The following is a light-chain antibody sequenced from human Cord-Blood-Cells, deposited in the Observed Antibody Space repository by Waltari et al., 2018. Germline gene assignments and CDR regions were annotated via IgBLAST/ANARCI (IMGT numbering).Light chain of an antibody. CDR1: QSVSSY. V-gene: IGKV3-11*01. CDR2: DAS. Sequence: EIVLTQSPATLSLSPGERATLSGRASQSVSSYLAWYQQKPGQAPRLLIYDASNRATGIPARFSGSGSGTDFTLTISSLEPEDLAVYYCQQRSNWLTFGGGTKVEIK. CDR3: QQRSNWLT. J-gene: IGKJ4*01.